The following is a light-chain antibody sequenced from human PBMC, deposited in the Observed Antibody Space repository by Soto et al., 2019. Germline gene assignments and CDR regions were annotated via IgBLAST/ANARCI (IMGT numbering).Light chain of an antibody. CDR3: KHYNNWIAS. CDR1: QTITSN. Sequence: EVVMTQSPATLSVSPGNTVTLSCRANQTITSNLAWYQQKPGQAPRLLIYGAYTRATGIQVRFSGSGSGTEFTLTIRSLQSEDFAVYYCKHYNNWIASFGGGTKVDIK. CDR2: GAY. V-gene: IGKV3-15*01. J-gene: IGKJ4*01.